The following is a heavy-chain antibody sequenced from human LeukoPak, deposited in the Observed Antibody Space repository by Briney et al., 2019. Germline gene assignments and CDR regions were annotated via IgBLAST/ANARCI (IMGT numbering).Heavy chain of an antibody. CDR3: ARGGRTHYYYYMDV. J-gene: IGHJ6*03. CDR2: ISSSSSYI. CDR1: GFTFSSYS. D-gene: IGHD1-1*01. V-gene: IGHV3-21*01. Sequence: GVLRLSCAASGFTFSSYSMNWVRQAPGKGLEWVSSISSSSSYIYYADSVKGRFTISRDNAKNSLYLQMNSLRAEDTAVYYCARGGRTHYYYYMDVWGKGTTVTVSS.